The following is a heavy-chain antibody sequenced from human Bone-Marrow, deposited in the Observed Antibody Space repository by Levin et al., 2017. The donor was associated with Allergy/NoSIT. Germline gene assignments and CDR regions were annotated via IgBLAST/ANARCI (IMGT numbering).Heavy chain of an antibody. V-gene: IGHV3-23*01. CDR3: AGGTYLSEFHL. Sequence: GGSLRLSCAASGVTLYSFTMTWVRRAPGKGLEWVSSISETGGTTYYADSVKGRFSISRDNSKNTLYLHVNTLKVEDTAFYYCAGGTYLSEFHLWGQGTLVTVSS. CDR2: ISETGGTT. J-gene: IGHJ4*01. D-gene: IGHD3-16*01. CDR1: GVTLYSFT.